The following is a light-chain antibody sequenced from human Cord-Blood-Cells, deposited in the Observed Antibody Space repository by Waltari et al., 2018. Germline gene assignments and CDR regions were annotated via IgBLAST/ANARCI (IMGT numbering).Light chain of an antibody. CDR2: AAS. V-gene: IGKV1-39*01. Sequence: DIQMTQSLSSLFASVGDTVTITCRASQSISSYLNWYQQKPGKAPKLLIYAASSLQSGVPSRFSGSGSVTDFTLTISSLQPEDFATYYCQQSYSTLMYTFGQGTKLEIK. CDR1: QSISSY. CDR3: QQSYSTLMYT. J-gene: IGKJ2*01.